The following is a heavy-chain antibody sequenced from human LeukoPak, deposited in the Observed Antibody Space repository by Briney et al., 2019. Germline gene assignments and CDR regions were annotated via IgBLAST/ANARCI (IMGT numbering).Heavy chain of an antibody. CDR1: GFTFSSYG. J-gene: IGHJ4*02. D-gene: IGHD6-6*01. CDR3: AKDLSSSSSLDY. Sequence: GGSLRLSCSASGFTFSSYGMHWVRQAPGKGLEWVAVISYDGSNKYYADSVKGRFTISRDNSKNTLYLQMNSLRAEDTAVYYCAKDLSSSSSLDYWGQGTLVTVSS. V-gene: IGHV3-30*18. CDR2: ISYDGSNK.